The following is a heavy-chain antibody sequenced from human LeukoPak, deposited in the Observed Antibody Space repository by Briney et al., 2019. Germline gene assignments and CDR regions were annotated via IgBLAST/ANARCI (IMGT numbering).Heavy chain of an antibody. CDR1: GYTFTGYY. J-gene: IGHJ4*02. D-gene: IGHD2-15*01. V-gene: IGHV1-2*06. CDR2: INPNSGGT. CDR3: ARVVEYCSGGRCYYLDY. Sequence: ASVMVSCKASGYTFTGYYMHWVRQAPGQGLEWMGRINPNSGGTNYAQKFQGRVTMTRDTSISTAYMELSRLRSDDTAVYYCARVVEYCSGGRCYYLDYWGQGTLVTVSS.